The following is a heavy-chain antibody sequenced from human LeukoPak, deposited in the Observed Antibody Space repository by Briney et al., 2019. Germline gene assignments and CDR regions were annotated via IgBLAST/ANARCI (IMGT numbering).Heavy chain of an antibody. Sequence: SETLSLTCTVSGGSISNYYWYWIRQPAGKGMEWIGRIYGTGITNYNPSLKSRVTMSVDTSKNQFSLKLSSVTAADTAVYYCARDTVRDAFDIWGQGTMVTVSS. CDR3: ARDTVRDAFDI. J-gene: IGHJ3*02. V-gene: IGHV4-4*07. CDR2: IYGTGIT. D-gene: IGHD4-11*01. CDR1: GGSISNYY.